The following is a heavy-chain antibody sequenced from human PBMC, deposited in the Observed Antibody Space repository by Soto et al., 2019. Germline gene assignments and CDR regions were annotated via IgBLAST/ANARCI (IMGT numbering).Heavy chain of an antibody. CDR1: GGSISSAYY. D-gene: IGHD4-17*01. Sequence: PSETLSLTCTVSGGSISSAYYWSWIRQRPGKGLEWIAYIYHDGSTYFNPSLQSRVTISIDTSKNQFSLKLSSVTAADTAVYYCAGHYDYGNYDSWFDPWGQGTLVTVSS. CDR3: AGHYDYGNYDSWFDP. J-gene: IGHJ5*02. CDR2: IYHDGST. V-gene: IGHV4-38-2*02.